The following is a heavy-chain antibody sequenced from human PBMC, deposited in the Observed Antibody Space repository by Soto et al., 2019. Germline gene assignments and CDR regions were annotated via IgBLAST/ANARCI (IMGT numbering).Heavy chain of an antibody. CDR1: GFTFTSSA. CDR2: IVVGSGNT. CDR3: AADLGDYDFWSGYYRAGYYYYGMDV. J-gene: IGHJ6*02. V-gene: IGHV1-58*01. Sequence: ASVKVSCKASGFTFTSSAVQWVRQARGQRLEWIGWIVVGSGNTNYAQKFQERVTITRDMSTSTAYMELSSLRSEDTAVYYCAADLGDYDFWSGYYRAGYYYYGMDVWGQGTTVTVSS. D-gene: IGHD3-3*01.